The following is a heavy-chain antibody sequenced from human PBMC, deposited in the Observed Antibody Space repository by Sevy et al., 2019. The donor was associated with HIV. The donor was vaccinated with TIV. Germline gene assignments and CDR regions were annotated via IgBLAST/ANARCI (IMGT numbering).Heavy chain of an antibody. CDR3: TRDSAIPSHYYYGMDV. D-gene: IGHD2-2*02. V-gene: IGHV3-49*03. CDR1: GFTSGDYA. CDR2: IRSKAYGGTT. J-gene: IGHJ6*02. Sequence: GGSLRLSCTASGFTSGDYAMSWFRQAPGKGLEWVGFIRSKAYGGTTEYAASVKGRFTISRDDSKSIAYLQMNSLKTEDTAVYYCTRDSAIPSHYYYGMDVWGQGTTVTVSS.